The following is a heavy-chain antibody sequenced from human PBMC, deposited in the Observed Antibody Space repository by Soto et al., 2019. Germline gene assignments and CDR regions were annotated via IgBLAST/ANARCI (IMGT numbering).Heavy chain of an antibody. V-gene: IGHV3-30-3*01. CDR3: ARDKSGYRAYGMDV. CDR1: GFTFSSYA. CDR2: ISYDGSNK. D-gene: IGHD3-3*01. J-gene: IGHJ6*02. Sequence: QVQLVESGGGVVQPGRSLRLSCAASGFTFSSYAMHWVRQAPGKGLEWVAVISYDGSNKYYADSVKGRFTISRDNSKNTLYLQMNSLRAEDTAVYYCARDKSGYRAYGMDVWGQGTTVTVSS.